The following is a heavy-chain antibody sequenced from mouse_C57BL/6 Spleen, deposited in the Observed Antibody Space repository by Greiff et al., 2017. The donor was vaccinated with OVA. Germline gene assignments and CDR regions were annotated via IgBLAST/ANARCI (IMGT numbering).Heavy chain of an antibody. D-gene: IGHD3-2*02. CDR3: ARSRAGQLRLPYFDY. V-gene: IGHV1-85*01. Sequence: QVQLQQSGPELVKPGASVKLSCKASGYTFTSYDINWVKQRPGQGLEWIGWIYPRDGSTKYNEKFKGKATLTVDTSSSTAYMELHSLTSEDSAVYFCARSRAGQLRLPYFDYWGQGTTLTVSS. CDR2: IYPRDGST. J-gene: IGHJ2*01. CDR1: GYTFTSYD.